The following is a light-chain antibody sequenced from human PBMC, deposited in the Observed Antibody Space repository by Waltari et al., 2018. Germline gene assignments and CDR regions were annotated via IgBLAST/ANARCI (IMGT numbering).Light chain of an antibody. J-gene: IGLJ1*01. CDR3: CSYAGRGTYV. Sequence: QSALPQPASVSGTPGESTTISCSGTTSDVGSYDLVSWYQQHPGEAPKLLICEVFKRPPDTSSRFSGAKSGSTASLTISGLQPEDEADYYCCSYAGRGTYVFGSGTKVTVL. V-gene: IGLV2-23*02. CDR2: EVF. CDR1: TSDVGSYDL.